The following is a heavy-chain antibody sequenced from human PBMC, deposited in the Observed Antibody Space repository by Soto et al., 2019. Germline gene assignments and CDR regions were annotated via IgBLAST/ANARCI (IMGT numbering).Heavy chain of an antibody. Sequence: GWSLRLSCAASGFSFSSYAMHWVRQAPGKGLEWVAVISYDGINKYFVDSVKGRFTISRDNARNTLYLQMNSLRAEDTAVYYCAKVAFAGGWYGKGGSNYVDYWGQGTLVTVSS. CDR1: GFSFSSYA. CDR3: AKVAFAGGWYGKGGSNYVDY. V-gene: IGHV3-30*18. J-gene: IGHJ4*02. CDR2: ISYDGINK. D-gene: IGHD6-19*01.